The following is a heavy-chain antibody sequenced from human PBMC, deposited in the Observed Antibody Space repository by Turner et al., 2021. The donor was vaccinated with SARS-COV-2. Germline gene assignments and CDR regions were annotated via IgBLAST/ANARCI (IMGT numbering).Heavy chain of an antibody. CDR1: AFTFSDYL. CDR3: ARNRGYSSFDY. CDR2: IKQDGNEK. Sequence: EVQLVQSGGGLVQPGGCLRLSCAPSAFTFSDYLMDWVRKAPGEGLGWEGGIKQDGNEKYSVDSVKGRFTIYRDNAKNSLYLQRNSVRAEDTAVYYCARNRGYSSFDYWGQGTLVTVSS. J-gene: IGHJ4*02. D-gene: IGHD5-18*01. V-gene: IGHV3-7*04.